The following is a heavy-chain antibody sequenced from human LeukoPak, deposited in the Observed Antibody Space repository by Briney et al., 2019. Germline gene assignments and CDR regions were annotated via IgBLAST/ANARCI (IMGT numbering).Heavy chain of an antibody. CDR1: GFTFSSYG. J-gene: IGHJ4*02. D-gene: IGHD1-1*01. CDR2: ISYDGSNK. CDR3: AKTALEDFDY. V-gene: IGHV3-30*18. Sequence: GGSLRLSCAASGFTFSSYGMHWVRQAPGKGLEWVAVISYDGSNKYYADSVKGRFTISRDNSKNTLYLQMNSLRAEDTAVYYCAKTALEDFDYWGQGTLVTVSS.